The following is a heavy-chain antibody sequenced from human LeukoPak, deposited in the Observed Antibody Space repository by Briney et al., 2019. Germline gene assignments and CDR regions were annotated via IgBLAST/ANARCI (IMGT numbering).Heavy chain of an antibody. CDR1: GFTFSSYS. D-gene: IGHD6-6*01. Sequence: PGGSLRLSCAASGFTFSSYSMNWVRQAPGKGLEWVSSISSSSSYIYYADSVKGRFAISRDNAKNSLYLQMNSLRAEDTAVYYCARRAMPKYSSSSAYFDYWGQGTLVTVSS. J-gene: IGHJ4*02. CDR2: ISSSSSYI. CDR3: ARRAMPKYSSSSAYFDY. V-gene: IGHV3-21*01.